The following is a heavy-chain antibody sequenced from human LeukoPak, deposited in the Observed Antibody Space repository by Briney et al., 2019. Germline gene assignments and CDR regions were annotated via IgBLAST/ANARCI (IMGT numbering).Heavy chain of an antibody. Sequence: SETLSLTCTVSGGSISSSSYYWGWIRQPPGKGLEWIGSIYYSGSTYYNPSLKSRVTTSVDTSKNQFSLKLSSVTAADTAVYYCAREGSGSWDYWGQGTLVTVSS. CDR1: GGSISSSSYY. CDR2: IYYSGST. J-gene: IGHJ4*02. V-gene: IGHV4-39*07. D-gene: IGHD1-26*01. CDR3: AREGSGSWDY.